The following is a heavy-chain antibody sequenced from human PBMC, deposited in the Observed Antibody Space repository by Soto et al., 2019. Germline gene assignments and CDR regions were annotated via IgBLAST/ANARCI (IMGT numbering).Heavy chain of an antibody. Sequence: GGSLRLSCAASGFTFSSYGMHWVRQAPGKGLEWVAVIWYDGSNKYYADSVKGRFTISRDNSKNTLYLQMNSLRAEDTAVYYCARSLEVGDIVVVPAGPVPYYYYGMDVWGQGTTVTVSS. CDR1: GFTFSSYG. D-gene: IGHD2-2*01. J-gene: IGHJ6*02. CDR3: ARSLEVGDIVVVPAGPVPYYYYGMDV. V-gene: IGHV3-33*01. CDR2: IWYDGSNK.